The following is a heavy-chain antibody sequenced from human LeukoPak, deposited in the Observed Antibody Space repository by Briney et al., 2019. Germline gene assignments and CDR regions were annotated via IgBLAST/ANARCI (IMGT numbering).Heavy chain of an antibody. D-gene: IGHD6-19*01. Sequence: PSETLSLTCTVSGGSISSYYWSWIRQPPGKGLEWIGYIYYSGSTNYNPSLKSRVTISVDTSKIQFSLKLSSVTAADTAVYYCARHGYSSGWYYGAFDPWGQGTLVTVSS. CDR1: GGSISSYY. CDR2: IYYSGST. V-gene: IGHV4-59*08. CDR3: ARHGYSSGWYYGAFDP. J-gene: IGHJ5*02.